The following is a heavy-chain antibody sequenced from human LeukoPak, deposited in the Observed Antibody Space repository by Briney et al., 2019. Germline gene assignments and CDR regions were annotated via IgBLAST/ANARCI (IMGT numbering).Heavy chain of an antibody. CDR2: IIPIFGTA. V-gene: IGHV1-69*06. J-gene: IGHJ3*02. D-gene: IGHD1-26*01. Sequence: SVKVSCKASGGTFSSYAISWVRQAPGQGLGWMGGIIPIFGTANYAQKFQGRVTITADKSTSTAYMELSSLRSEDTAVYYCARPGVGPGAFDIWGQGTMVTVSS. CDR3: ARPGVGPGAFDI. CDR1: GGTFSSYA.